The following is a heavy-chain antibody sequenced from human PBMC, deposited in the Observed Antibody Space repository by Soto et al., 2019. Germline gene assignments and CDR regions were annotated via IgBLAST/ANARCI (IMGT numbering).Heavy chain of an antibody. CDR3: ASSYIAAAGYYGMDV. Sequence: GGSLRLSCAASGFTFSSYEMNWVRQAPGKGLEWVSYISSSGSTIYYADSVKGRFTISRDNAKNSLYLQMNSLRAEDTAVYYCASSYIAAAGYYGMDVRGQGTMVTVSS. J-gene: IGHJ6*02. CDR1: GFTFSSYE. D-gene: IGHD6-13*01. CDR2: ISSSGSTI. V-gene: IGHV3-48*03.